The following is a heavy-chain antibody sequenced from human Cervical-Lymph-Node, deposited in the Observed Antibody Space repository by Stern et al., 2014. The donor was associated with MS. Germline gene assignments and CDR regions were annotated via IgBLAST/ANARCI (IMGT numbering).Heavy chain of an antibody. CDR1: GYSFATYW. CDR2: IYPGDSEI. Sequence: VQLGQSGAEVKKPGESLKISCKGSGYSFATYWIGWVRQMPGKGLEWMAIIYPGDSEIRYRPSFQGQVTISPDKSISTTYLQWSSLKASDTAMYYCARPVGNGYFDFWGQGTLVTVSS. CDR3: ARPVGNGYFDF. J-gene: IGHJ4*02. D-gene: IGHD2-8*01. V-gene: IGHV5-51*03.